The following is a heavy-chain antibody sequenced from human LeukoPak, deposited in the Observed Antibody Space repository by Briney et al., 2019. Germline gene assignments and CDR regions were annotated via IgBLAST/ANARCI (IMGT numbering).Heavy chain of an antibody. CDR2: IYTSGGI. Sequence: SETLSLTCTVYGGSMGNFYWNWIRQPAGKGLEWIGRIYTSGGINYNPSLKSRVTMSVDTSKNQFSLKLTSVTAADTAVYYCARPRNYIDHLDAFDIWGQGTMFTVSS. V-gene: IGHV4-4*07. J-gene: IGHJ3*02. CDR3: ARPRNYIDHLDAFDI. CDR1: GGSMGNFY. D-gene: IGHD1-7*01.